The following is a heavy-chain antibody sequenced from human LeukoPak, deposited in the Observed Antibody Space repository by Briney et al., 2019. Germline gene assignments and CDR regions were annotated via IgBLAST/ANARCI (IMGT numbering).Heavy chain of an antibody. V-gene: IGHV3-9*01. CDR3: AKFPYYDILTGHFDY. Sequence: GRSLRLSCAASGFTFDDYAMHWVRQAPGKGLEWVSGISWNSGSIGYADSVKGRFTISRDNAKNSLYLQMNSLRAEDTALYYCAKFPYYDILTGHFDYWGQGTLVTVSS. J-gene: IGHJ4*02. CDR1: GFTFDDYA. CDR2: ISWNSGSI. D-gene: IGHD3-9*01.